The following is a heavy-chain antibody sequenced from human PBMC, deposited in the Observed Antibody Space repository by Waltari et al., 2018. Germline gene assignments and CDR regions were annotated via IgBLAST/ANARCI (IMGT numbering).Heavy chain of an antibody. CDR3: AMGLGYSSGPRDY. J-gene: IGHJ4*02. D-gene: IGHD6-19*01. Sequence: QVQLVQSGAEVKKPGSSVKVSCKASGGTFSSYAISWVRQAPGQGLEWMGGSIPILGTGKYAQKFQGRVTMTTDESTSTAYMELGSLGSEDTAVYYCAMGLGYSSGPRDYWGQGTLVTVSS. V-gene: IGHV1-69*05. CDR1: GGTFSSYA. CDR2: SIPILGTG.